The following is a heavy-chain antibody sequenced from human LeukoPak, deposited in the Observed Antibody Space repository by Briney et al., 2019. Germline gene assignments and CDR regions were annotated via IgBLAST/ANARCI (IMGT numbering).Heavy chain of an antibody. CDR1: GFTFSTYG. D-gene: IGHD6-13*01. J-gene: IGHJ4*02. CDR2: ISGSGGST. Sequence: GGSLRLSCAASGFTFSTYGMHWVRQGPGKGLEWVSAISGSGGSTYYADSVEGRFTISRDNSRNTLYLQMNSLRAEDTAVYYCAKVSSSSSWYYFDYWGQGTLVTVSS. V-gene: IGHV3-23*01. CDR3: AKVSSSSSWYYFDY.